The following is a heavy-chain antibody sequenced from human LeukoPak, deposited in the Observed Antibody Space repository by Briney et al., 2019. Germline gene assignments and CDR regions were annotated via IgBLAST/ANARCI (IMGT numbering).Heavy chain of an antibody. Sequence: ASVKVSCKASGYTFTGYYMHWVRQAPGQGLEWMGRINPNTGGTNYAQKFQGRVTMTSDTSINTAYMELNRLRSDDTAVYYCARLLRTVTNIDYWGRGTLVTVSS. D-gene: IGHD4-11*01. CDR1: GYTFTGYY. CDR2: INPNTGGT. J-gene: IGHJ4*02. V-gene: IGHV1-2*06. CDR3: ARLLRTVTNIDY.